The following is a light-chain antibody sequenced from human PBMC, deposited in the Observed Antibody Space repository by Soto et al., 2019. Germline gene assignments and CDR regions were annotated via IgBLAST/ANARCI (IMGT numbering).Light chain of an antibody. CDR2: QDN. J-gene: IGLJ2*01. CDR1: NLGEKY. Sequence: SYELTQPPSVSVSPGQTASITCSGDNLGEKYACWYHQKPGQSPVLVIYQDNKRPSGIPERFSGSNSGNTATLTISGTQDNDEGDYYCQTWDSSTGVVCGGGTKLTVL. CDR3: QTWDSSTGVV. V-gene: IGLV3-1*01.